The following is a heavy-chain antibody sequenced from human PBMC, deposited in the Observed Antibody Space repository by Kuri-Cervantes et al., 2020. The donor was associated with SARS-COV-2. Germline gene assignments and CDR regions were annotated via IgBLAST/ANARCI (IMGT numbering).Heavy chain of an antibody. D-gene: IGHD3-3*01. CDR1: GGSISSGSYY. J-gene: IGHJ4*02. CDR3: ARRRDLYDFWSGYYPDWDY. V-gene: IGHV4-61*10. Sequence: SETLSLTCTVSGGSISSGSYYWSWIRHPAGEGLEWIGYIYYSGSTNYNPCLKSRVTISVDTSKNQFSLTLSSVTAADTAVYYCARRRDLYDFWSGYYPDWDYWGQGTLVTVSS. CDR2: IYYSGST.